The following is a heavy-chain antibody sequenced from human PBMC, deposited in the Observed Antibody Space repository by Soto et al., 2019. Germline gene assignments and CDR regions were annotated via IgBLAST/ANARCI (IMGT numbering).Heavy chain of an antibody. D-gene: IGHD6-19*01. V-gene: IGHV2-5*02. Sequence: QITLKESGPTLVKPTQTLTLTCTFSGFSLSSTRVAVGWIRQPPGKALEWLALIYLDDDTSYSPFLKSRLTITKDTSKNQVVLTMTNMDPVDTATYYCAHSVVAGLGYYLAYWGQGTLVTVSS. CDR3: AHSVVAGLGYYLAY. CDR1: GFSLSSTRVA. CDR2: IYLDDDT. J-gene: IGHJ4*02.